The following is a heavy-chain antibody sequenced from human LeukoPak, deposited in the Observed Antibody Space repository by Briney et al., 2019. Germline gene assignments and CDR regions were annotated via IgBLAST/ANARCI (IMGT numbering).Heavy chain of an antibody. CDR1: GGTFSSYA. CDR2: IIPILGIA. CDR3: ARGRLSQAYCGGDCYSGEYWYFDL. Sequence: SVKVSCKASGGTFSSYAISWVRQAPGQGLEWMGRIIPILGIANYAQKFQGRVTITADKSTSTAYMELSSLRSEDTAVYYCARGRLSQAYCGGDCYSGEYWYFDLWGRGTLVTVSS. V-gene: IGHV1-69*04. D-gene: IGHD2-21*01. J-gene: IGHJ2*01.